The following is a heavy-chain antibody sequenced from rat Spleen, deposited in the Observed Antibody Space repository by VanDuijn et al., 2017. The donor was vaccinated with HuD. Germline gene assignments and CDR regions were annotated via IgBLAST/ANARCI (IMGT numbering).Heavy chain of an antibody. CDR3: TRHDNIGTANWFAS. V-gene: IGHV5-7*01. D-gene: IGHD1-5*01. Sequence: EVQLVESGGGLVQPGRSMKLSCAASGFTFSHYDMAWVRQAPKKGLEWVATISYDGRTTNHRDSVKGRFTISRDNAKSTLYLQMDSLRSEDTATYYCTRHDNIGTANWFASWGQGTLVTVSS. J-gene: IGHJ3*01. CDR1: GFTFSHYD. CDR2: ISYDGRTT.